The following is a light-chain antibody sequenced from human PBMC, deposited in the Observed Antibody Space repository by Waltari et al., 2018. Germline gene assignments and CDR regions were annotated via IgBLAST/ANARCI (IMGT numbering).Light chain of an antibody. Sequence: DIQMTQSPSSLSASVGDRVTITCRASENVKRYLSWYQQKPGKAPKLRIYKASTLQSGVPSRFSGSGSGTDYTFTITSLQSEDVATYFCQHGYGTPYSFGQGTKVEI. CDR1: ENVKRY. V-gene: IGKV1-39*01. J-gene: IGKJ2*03. CDR2: KAS. CDR3: QHGYGTPYS.